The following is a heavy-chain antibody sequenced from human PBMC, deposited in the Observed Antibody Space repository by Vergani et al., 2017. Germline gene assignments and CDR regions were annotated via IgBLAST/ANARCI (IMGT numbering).Heavy chain of an antibody. CDR3: ARDTVTGSRYFDY. V-gene: IGHV3-30*02. Sequence: QVQLVESGGGVVQPGGSLRLSCGASGFTFSNYGMHWVRQAPGKGLEWVTFIRYDGSNTYYADSVKGRFTISRDNSKNTLFLQMNSLRPEDTAVYYCARDTVTGSRYFDYGGQGTLVTVS. D-gene: IGHD6-19*01. CDR1: GFTFSNYG. J-gene: IGHJ4*02. CDR2: IRYDGSNT.